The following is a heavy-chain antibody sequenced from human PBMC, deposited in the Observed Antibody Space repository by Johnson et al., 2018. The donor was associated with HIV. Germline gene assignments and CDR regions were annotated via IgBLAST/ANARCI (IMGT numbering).Heavy chain of an antibody. Sequence: VLLVESGGGLIQPGGSLRLSCAASGFTVSSNYMSWVRQAPGTGLEWVSVIYSGGSTYYADSVTGRFTISRDNSKNTLYLQMNSLRPEDTAVYYCARGSGVGAFDIWGQGTMVTVSS. D-gene: IGHD7-27*01. CDR2: IYSGGST. V-gene: IGHV3-53*01. CDR1: GFTVSSNY. CDR3: ARGSGVGAFDI. J-gene: IGHJ3*02.